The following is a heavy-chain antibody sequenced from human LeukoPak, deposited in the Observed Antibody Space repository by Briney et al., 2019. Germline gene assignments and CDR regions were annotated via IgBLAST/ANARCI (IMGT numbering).Heavy chain of an antibody. CDR2: ISGYNGDT. V-gene: IGHV1-18*01. D-gene: IGHD6-19*01. CDR3: ARDGSSYSSGWHDAFDI. CDR1: GYTFTSYG. J-gene: IGHJ3*02. Sequence: ASVKVSCKASGYTFTSYGFSWVRQAPGQGLEWMGWISGYNGDTNYAQKLQGRVTMTTDTSTSTAYMELRGLRFDDTAVYYCARDGSSYSSGWHDAFDIWGQGTMVTVSS.